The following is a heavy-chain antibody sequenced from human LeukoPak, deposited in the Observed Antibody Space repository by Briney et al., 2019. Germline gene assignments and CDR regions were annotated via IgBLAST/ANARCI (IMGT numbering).Heavy chain of an antibody. CDR1: GCTFIIYA. CDR3: ARLGHYYDSSGPG. V-gene: IGHV1-69*05. D-gene: IGHD3-22*01. CDR2: IIPIFGTA. J-gene: IGHJ4*02. Sequence: SVNVSFKSSGCTFIIYAISWVRQAPGQGLEWMGGIIPIFGTANYAQKFQGRVTITTDESTSTAYMELSSLRSEDTAVYYCARLGHYYDSSGPGWGQGTLVTVSS.